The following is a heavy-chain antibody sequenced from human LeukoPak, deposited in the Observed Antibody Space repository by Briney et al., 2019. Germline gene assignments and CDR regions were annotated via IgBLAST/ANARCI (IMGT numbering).Heavy chain of an antibody. J-gene: IGHJ4*02. CDR3: AGRGAGSYFDY. CDR2: ISGSGSTT. V-gene: IGHV3-23*01. Sequence: GGSLRLSCAASGFTFSSYAKSWVRQRSGKGLERVSVISGSGSTTYYADSVKGRFTISRDNSKNTLYLQMHSLRAEDTAVYCCAGRGAGSYFDYWGQGTLVTVSS. D-gene: IGHD4/OR15-4a*01. CDR1: GFTFSSYA.